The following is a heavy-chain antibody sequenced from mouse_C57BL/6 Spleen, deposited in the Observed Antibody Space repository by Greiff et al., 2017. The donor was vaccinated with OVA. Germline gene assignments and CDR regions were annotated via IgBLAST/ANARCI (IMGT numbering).Heavy chain of an antibody. D-gene: IGHD2-5*01. V-gene: IGHV6-3*01. CDR3: TAAYYSNPGFAY. Sequence: EVQLVESGGGLVQPGGSMKLSCVASGFTFSNYWMNWVRQSPEKGLEWVAQIRLKSDNYATHYAESVKGRFTISRDDAKSSVYLQMNNLRAEDTGIYYCTAAYYSNPGFAYWGQGTLVTVSA. J-gene: IGHJ3*01. CDR1: GFTFSNYW. CDR2: IRLKSDNYAT.